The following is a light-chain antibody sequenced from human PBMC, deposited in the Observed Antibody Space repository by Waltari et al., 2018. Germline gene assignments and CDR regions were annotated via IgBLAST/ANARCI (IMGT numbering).Light chain of an antibody. CDR1: QRVSSSN. J-gene: IGKJ2*01. Sequence: EIVLTQSPGTLSLSPGERATLSCRASQRVSSSNLAWYQQTPGQPPRLLLYGASTRATGIPDRFSGSGSWTDFTFTISRLDPADFARYYCQYYVSSPKMYTFGQGTKLEIK. V-gene: IGKV3-20*01. CDR2: GAS. CDR3: QYYVSSPKMYT.